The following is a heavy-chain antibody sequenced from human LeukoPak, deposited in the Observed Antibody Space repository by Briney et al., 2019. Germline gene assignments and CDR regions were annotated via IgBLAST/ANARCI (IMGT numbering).Heavy chain of an antibody. CDR1: GFTFTSYG. J-gene: IGHJ4*02. D-gene: IGHD6-13*01. CDR3: ARDQGTAADLFDY. V-gene: IGHV3-33*01. Sequence: PGGSLRLSCAASGFTFTSYGMHWVRQAPGKGLEGVAVIWYDGSNKFYADYVKGRFTISRDDSKNTVYLQMDSLRAGGTAVYYCARDQGTAADLFDYWGQGTLVTVSS. CDR2: IWYDGSNK.